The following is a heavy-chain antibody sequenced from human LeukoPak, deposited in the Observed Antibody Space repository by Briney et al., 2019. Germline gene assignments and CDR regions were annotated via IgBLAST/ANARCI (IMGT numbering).Heavy chain of an antibody. Sequence: ASAKVSCKASGYTFTSYYMHWVRQAPGQGLEWMGIINPSGGSASYAQKFQGRVTMTRDTSTSTVYMELSSLRSEGTAVYYCARDEGIQGGGYFDYWGQGTLVTVSS. D-gene: IGHD3-16*01. CDR3: ARDEGIQGGGYFDY. CDR2: INPSGGSA. CDR1: GYTFTSYY. V-gene: IGHV1-46*01. J-gene: IGHJ4*02.